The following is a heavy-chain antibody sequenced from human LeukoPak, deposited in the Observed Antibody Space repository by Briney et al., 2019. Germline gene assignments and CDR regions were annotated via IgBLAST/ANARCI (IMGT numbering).Heavy chain of an antibody. Sequence: SVKVSCKASGGTFSSYAISWVRQAPGQGLEGMDWIIPIFGTANFAQKFQGRVTITADKSTSTAYMELSSPRSADTALYYCARGGGSILTGYYTFGYWGQRTLVTVSP. J-gene: IGHJ4*02. CDR3: ARGGGSILTGYYTFGY. D-gene: IGHD3-9*01. CDR1: GGTFSSYA. CDR2: IIPIFGTA. V-gene: IGHV1-69*06.